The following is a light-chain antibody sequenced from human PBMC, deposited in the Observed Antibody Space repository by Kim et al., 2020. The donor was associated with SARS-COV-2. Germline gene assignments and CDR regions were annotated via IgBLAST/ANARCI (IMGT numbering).Light chain of an antibody. CDR1: KLGDKY. CDR2: QDS. V-gene: IGLV3-1*01. J-gene: IGLJ1*01. CDR3: QAWDSSILV. Sequence: SYELTQPPSVSVSPGQTASITCSGDKLGDKYACWYQQKPGQSPVLVIHQDSKRPSGIPERFSGSNSGNTATLTISGTQAMDEADYYCQAWDSSILVFGTG.